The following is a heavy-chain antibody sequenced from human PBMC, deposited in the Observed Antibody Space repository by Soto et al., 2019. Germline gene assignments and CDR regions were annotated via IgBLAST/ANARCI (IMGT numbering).Heavy chain of an antibody. CDR3: AKHQSGYCSGGSCYDGGNY. CDR2: ISGSGGST. D-gene: IGHD2-15*01. J-gene: IGHJ4*02. CDR1: GFTFSSYA. V-gene: IGHV3-23*01. Sequence: GGSLRLSCAASGFTFSSYAMSWVRQAPGKGLEWVSAISGSGGSTYYADSVKGRFTISRDNSKNTLYLQMNSLRAEDTAVYYCAKHQSGYCSGGSCYDGGNYWGQGTLVTVSS.